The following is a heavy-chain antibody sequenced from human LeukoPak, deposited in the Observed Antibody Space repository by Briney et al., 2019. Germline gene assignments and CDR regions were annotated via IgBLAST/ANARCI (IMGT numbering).Heavy chain of an antibody. J-gene: IGHJ4*02. CDR2: IWPDGSIK. V-gene: IGHV3-33*01. CDR1: GFPFSSYG. CDR3: ARHNHAHDWDY. D-gene: IGHD1-14*01. Sequence: GGSLRLSCTASGFPFSSYGMHWVRQAPGKGLVWVSVIWPDGSIKYYADSVKGQFTVSRDNSKNTLYLQMNSLRAEDTAVYHCARHNHAHDWDYWGQGTLVTVSS.